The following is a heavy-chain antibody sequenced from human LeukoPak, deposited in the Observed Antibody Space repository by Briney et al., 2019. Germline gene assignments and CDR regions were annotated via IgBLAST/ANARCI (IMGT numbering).Heavy chain of an antibody. CDR3: ARDRESIVVVPAAGYNWFDP. D-gene: IGHD2-2*01. V-gene: IGHV1-69*13. CDR1: GGTFSSYA. Sequence: SVKVSCKASGGTFSSYAISWVRQAPGQGLEWMGGIIPIFGTANYAQKFQGRVTITADESTSTAYMELSSLRSEDTAVYYCARDRESIVVVPAAGYNWFDPWGQGALVTVSS. J-gene: IGHJ5*02. CDR2: IIPIFGTA.